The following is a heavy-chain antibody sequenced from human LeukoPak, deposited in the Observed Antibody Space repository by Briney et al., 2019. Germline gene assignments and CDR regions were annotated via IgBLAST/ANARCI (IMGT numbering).Heavy chain of an antibody. V-gene: IGHV3-23*01. CDR3: AKRGVVPAATDYFDY. CDR2: ISGSGGST. CDR1: GFTFSSYA. Sequence: PGGSLRLSCAASGFTFSSYAMSWVRQAPGKGLEWVSAISGSGGSTYYADSVKGRFTISRDNSKNTLYLQMNSLRAEDTAVYHCAKRGVVPAATDYFDYWGQGTLVTVSS. D-gene: IGHD2-2*01. J-gene: IGHJ4*02.